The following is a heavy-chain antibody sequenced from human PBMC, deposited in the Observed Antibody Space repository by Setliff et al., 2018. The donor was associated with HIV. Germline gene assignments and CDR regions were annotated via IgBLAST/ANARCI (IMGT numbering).Heavy chain of an antibody. CDR1: GGSISSSNC. D-gene: IGHD6-13*01. CDR3: ARIVGGGSSWYDVFDI. J-gene: IGHJ3*02. Sequence: SETLSLTCAVSGGSISSSNCWSWVRQPPGKGLEWIGEIFHSGSTNYNPSLRSRITISVDKSENHLSLELTSVTAADTAVYYCARIVGGGSSWYDVFDIWGQGTMVT. CDR2: IFHSGST. V-gene: IGHV4-4*02.